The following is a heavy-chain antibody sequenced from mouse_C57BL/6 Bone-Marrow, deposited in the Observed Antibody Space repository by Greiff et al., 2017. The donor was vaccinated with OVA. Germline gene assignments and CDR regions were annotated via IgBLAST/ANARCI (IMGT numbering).Heavy chain of an antibody. CDR2: ISNGGGST. CDR1: GFTFSDYY. V-gene: IGHV5-12*01. Sequence: EVKVEESGGGLVQPGGSLKLSCAASGFTFSDYYMYWVRQTPEKRLEWVAYISNGGGSTYYPDTVKGRFTISRDNAKNTLYLQMSRLKSEDTAMYYCARIYYGNYYAMDYWGQGTSVTVSS. D-gene: IGHD2-1*01. CDR3: ARIYYGNYYAMDY. J-gene: IGHJ4*01.